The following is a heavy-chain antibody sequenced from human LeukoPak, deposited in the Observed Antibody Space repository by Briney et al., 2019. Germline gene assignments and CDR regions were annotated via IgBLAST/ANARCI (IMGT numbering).Heavy chain of an antibody. J-gene: IGHJ4*02. Sequence: GGSLRLSCAASGFTFSSYAMHWVRQAPDKALEWVAVMSHDGSNKYYGDSVKGRFTISRDNSKNTLYLQMNSLRAEDTAVYYCAKLDSSGWSRPFDYWGQGTLVTVSS. CDR1: GFTFSSYA. CDR2: MSHDGSNK. CDR3: AKLDSSGWSRPFDY. V-gene: IGHV3-30*18. D-gene: IGHD6-19*01.